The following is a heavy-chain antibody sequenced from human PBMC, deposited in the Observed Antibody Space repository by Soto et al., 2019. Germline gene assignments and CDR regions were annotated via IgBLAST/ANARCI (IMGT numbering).Heavy chain of an antibody. J-gene: IGHJ4*02. D-gene: IGHD6-13*01. V-gene: IGHV3-20*04. Sequence: GGSLRLSCAASGFTFDDYGMSWVRQAPGKGLEWVSGINWNGGSTGYADSVKGRFTISRDNAKNSLYLQMNSLRAEDTALYYCARDLQAEQLGPYDYWGQGTLVTVSS. CDR3: ARDLQAEQLGPYDY. CDR1: GFTFDDYG. CDR2: INWNGGST.